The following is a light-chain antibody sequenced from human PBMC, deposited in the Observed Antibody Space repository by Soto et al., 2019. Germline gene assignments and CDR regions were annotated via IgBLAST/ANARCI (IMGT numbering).Light chain of an antibody. CDR1: QSVTSK. CDR3: QQYNTRTQT. CDR2: GAS. J-gene: IGKJ1*01. V-gene: IGKV3-15*01. Sequence: EVLVTQAPAALSVSPGERATLSCRASQSVTSKSSWYQQKPGQAPRLLLYGASTRATGIPVRFSGSGFGTEFTLTIRSLQSEDFTVYFCQQYNTRTQTFGQGTKVDIK.